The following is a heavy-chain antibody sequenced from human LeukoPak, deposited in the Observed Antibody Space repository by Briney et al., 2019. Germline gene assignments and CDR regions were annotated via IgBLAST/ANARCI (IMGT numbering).Heavy chain of an antibody. CDR3: IRSLNGADDF. D-gene: IGHD4-17*01. Sequence: PGGSLRLSCAASGFTFSSSWMHWVRQAPGKGLVWVARINTDGSITNYADSVKGRFTISRDSAKGTLYLQMNSLRAEDTAVYYCIRSLNGADDFWGQGTLVTVSS. CDR2: INTDGSIT. CDR1: GFTFSSSW. V-gene: IGHV3-74*01. J-gene: IGHJ4*02.